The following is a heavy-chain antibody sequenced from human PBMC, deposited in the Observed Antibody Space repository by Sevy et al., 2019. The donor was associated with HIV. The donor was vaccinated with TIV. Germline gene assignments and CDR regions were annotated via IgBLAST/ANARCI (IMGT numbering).Heavy chain of an antibody. J-gene: IGHJ5*02. D-gene: IGHD2-8*01. Sequence: GESLKISCTASGFTFSSYDMNWVRQAPGKGRGWVSKISSSGSSIYYADSVKGRFTISRDNAKNSLNLQMNSLRAEDTTVYYCTRNGGAFDNGFDPWGQGTLVTVSS. CDR2: ISSSGSSI. V-gene: IGHV3-48*03. CDR3: TRNGGAFDNGFDP. CDR1: GFTFSSYD.